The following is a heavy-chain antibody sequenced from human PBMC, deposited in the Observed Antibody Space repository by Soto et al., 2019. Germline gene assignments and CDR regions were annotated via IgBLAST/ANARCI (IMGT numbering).Heavy chain of an antibody. CDR2: IYYDGSNE. D-gene: IGHD6-19*01. CDR1: GFTFSSHG. J-gene: IGHJ4*02. CDR3: ARDYSSTAYGFDS. V-gene: IGHV3-33*01. Sequence: QVQLVESGGVVVQPGRSLRLSCAASGFTFSSHGMHWVRQAPGKGLEWVAVIYYDGSNEYYADSVKGRFTISRDNSKNTLYLQMTSLRAEDTAVYYCARDYSSTAYGFDSWGQGTLVTVSS.